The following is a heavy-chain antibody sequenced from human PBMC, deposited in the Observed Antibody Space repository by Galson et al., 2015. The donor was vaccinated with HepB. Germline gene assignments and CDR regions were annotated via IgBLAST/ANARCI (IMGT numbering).Heavy chain of an antibody. D-gene: IGHD3-10*01. CDR3: AKEARRYGPRGEFAH. Sequence: SLRLSCAASRFTFSSYDMSWVRQAPGKGLEWVSGISGSGATTNYAESVKGRFTISRDNSKNRLSLQMNSLRAEDTAVYYCAKEARRYGPRGEFAHWGQGTLVTVSS. V-gene: IGHV3-23*01. CDR2: ISGSGATT. CDR1: RFTFSSYD. J-gene: IGHJ4*02.